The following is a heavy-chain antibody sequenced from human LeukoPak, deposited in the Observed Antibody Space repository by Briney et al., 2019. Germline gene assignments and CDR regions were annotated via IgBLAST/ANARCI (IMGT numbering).Heavy chain of an antibody. CDR2: ISYDGSNK. CDR3: ARGADYYYYMDV. D-gene: IGHD1-26*01. J-gene: IGHJ6*03. V-gene: IGHV3-30*01. Sequence: GRSLRLSCAASGFTFSSYAMHWVRQAPGKGLEWVAVISYDGSNKYYADSVKGRFTISRDNSKNTVYLKMNSLRAEDTAVYYCARGADYYYYMDVWGKGTTVTVSS. CDR1: GFTFSSYA.